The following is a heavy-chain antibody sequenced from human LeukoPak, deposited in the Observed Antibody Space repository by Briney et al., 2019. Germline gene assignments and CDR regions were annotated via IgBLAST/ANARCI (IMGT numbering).Heavy chain of an antibody. CDR2: ISYDGSNK. Sequence: PGGSLRLSCAASGFTFSSYGMHWVRQAPGKGLEWVAVISYDGSNKYYADSVKGRFTISRDNSKNTLYLQMNSLRAEDTAVYYCAKVGYYVSSGPRRRPYYYYGMDVWGQGTTVTVSS. V-gene: IGHV3-30*18. CDR1: GFTFSSYG. CDR3: AKVGYYVSSGPRRRPYYYYGMDV. J-gene: IGHJ6*02. D-gene: IGHD3-22*01.